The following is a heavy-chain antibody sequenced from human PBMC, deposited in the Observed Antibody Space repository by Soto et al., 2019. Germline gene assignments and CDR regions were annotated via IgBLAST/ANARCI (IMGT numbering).Heavy chain of an antibody. J-gene: IGHJ5*02. CDR2: IHHRGTT. V-gene: IGHV4-39*01. CDR3: ATYNSSYGWFDP. Sequence: QLQLQESGPGLVKPSETLSLTCTVSGGSMSCSSCYWGWTRQPPGKGLDWIGVIHHRGTTYYNPSLKSRVTISVDTSKSQFSLRLSSVTAADTAVYYCATYNSSYGWFDPWGQGTLVTVSS. D-gene: IGHD6-6*01. CDR1: GGSMSCSSCY.